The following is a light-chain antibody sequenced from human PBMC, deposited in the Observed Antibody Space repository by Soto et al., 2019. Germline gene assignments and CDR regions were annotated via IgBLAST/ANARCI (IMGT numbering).Light chain of an antibody. CDR3: QQYYTTPYT. CDR2: FAS. CDR1: QGISNG. Sequence: DIQATQSPSSLSSSVVDRVTITCRASQGISNGLSLYQQKPGQAPTILIYFASNLQSRVPSRFIGSGYGTDFTLTISRLQPEDVETYYWQQYYTTPYTFGQGTKLEIK. V-gene: IGKV1-27*01. J-gene: IGKJ2*01.